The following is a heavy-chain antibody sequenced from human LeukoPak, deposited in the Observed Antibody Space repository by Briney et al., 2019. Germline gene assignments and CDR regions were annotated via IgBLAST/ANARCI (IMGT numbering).Heavy chain of an antibody. J-gene: IGHJ4*02. CDR3: AKSGDGGYFDY. CDR1: GFTFTTYS. Sequence: GGSLRLSCAASGFTFTTYSMNWVRQAPGKGLEWVSYISGSTSNIKYADSVMGRFTISRDNSKNTLYLQMNSLRAEDTAVYYCAKSGDGGYFDYWGQGTLVTVSS. CDR2: ISGSTSNI. V-gene: IGHV3-48*01. D-gene: IGHD2-15*01.